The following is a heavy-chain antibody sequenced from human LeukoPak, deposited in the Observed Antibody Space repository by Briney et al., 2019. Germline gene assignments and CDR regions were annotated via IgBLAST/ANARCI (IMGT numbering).Heavy chain of an antibody. Sequence: ASVKVSCKASGYTFTSYYMHWVRQAPGQGLEWMGGIIPIFGTANYAQKFQGRVTITADESTSTAYMELSSLRSEDTAVYYCARGVPGDAFDIWGQGTMVTVSS. V-gene: IGHV1-69*13. CDR1: GYTFTSYY. CDR3: ARGVPGDAFDI. D-gene: IGHD3-10*01. J-gene: IGHJ3*02. CDR2: IIPIFGTA.